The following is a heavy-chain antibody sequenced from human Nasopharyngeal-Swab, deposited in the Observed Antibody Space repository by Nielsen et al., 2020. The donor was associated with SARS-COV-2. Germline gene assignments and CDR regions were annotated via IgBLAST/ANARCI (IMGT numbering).Heavy chain of an antibody. Sequence: SVQITCKASGGTFSSYAISWVRQPPGQGLAWMGGIIPIFGTADYAQKFQERVTITADESTSTAYMELSSLSTEDTAVYYCARSGYSNSDIDYWGQGTLVTVSS. CDR3: ARSGYSNSDIDY. J-gene: IGHJ4*02. CDR2: IIPIFGTA. V-gene: IGHV1-69*13. CDR1: GGTFSSYA. D-gene: IGHD6-6*01.